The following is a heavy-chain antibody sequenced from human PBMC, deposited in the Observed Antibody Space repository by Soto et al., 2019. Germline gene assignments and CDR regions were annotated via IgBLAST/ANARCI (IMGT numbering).Heavy chain of an antibody. CDR1: GYTFTSYA. Sequence: GASVKVSCKASGYTFTSYAMHWVRQAPGQRLEWMGWINAGNGNTKYSQKFQGRVTITRDTSASTAYMELSSLRSEDTAVYYCARDVCGGGSFYNKKINWFDPWGQGTLVTVSS. J-gene: IGHJ5*02. CDR3: ARDVCGGGSFYNKKINWFDP. D-gene: IGHD2-15*01. CDR2: INAGNGNT. V-gene: IGHV1-3*01.